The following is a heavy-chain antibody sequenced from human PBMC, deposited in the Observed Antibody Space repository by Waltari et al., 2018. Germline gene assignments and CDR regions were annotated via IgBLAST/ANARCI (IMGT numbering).Heavy chain of an antibody. V-gene: IGHV1-2*02. CDR1: GYTFTGYY. J-gene: IGHJ4*02. D-gene: IGHD5-12*01. CDR3: AAGYSGYHDPLDY. CDR2: INPNSGGT. Sequence: QVQLVQSGAEVKKPGASVKVSCKASGYTFTGYYMHWVRQAPGQGLEWMGWINPNSGGTNYAQKCQGRVTMTRDTSISTAYMELSRLRSDDTAVYYCAAGYSGYHDPLDYWGQGTLVTVSS.